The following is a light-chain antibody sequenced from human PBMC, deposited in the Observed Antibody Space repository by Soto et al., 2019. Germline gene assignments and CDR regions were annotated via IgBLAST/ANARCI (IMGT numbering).Light chain of an antibody. V-gene: IGKV1-33*01. CDR3: QQYDKLPFT. J-gene: IGKJ3*01. Sequence: DIQMTQSPSSLSASVGDRVTITCQASQDISNYLNWYQQKPGKAPKLLIYDASNLETGVPPRFSGSGSGTDFTFTISSLQPEDIATYYCQQYDKLPFTFGPGTKVDLK. CDR1: QDISNY. CDR2: DAS.